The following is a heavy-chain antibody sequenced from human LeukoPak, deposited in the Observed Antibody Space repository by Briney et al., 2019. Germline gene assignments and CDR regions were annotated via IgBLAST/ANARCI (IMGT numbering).Heavy chain of an antibody. CDR2: IRSKANSYAT. J-gene: IGHJ4*02. CDR3: TRSFYDSSGSSRLGY. Sequence: GGSLRLSCGASGITFSGSAMHWVRQASGKGLEWVGRIRSKANSYATAYATSVKGRFTISRDDSKNTAYMQMNSLKTEDTAVYYCTRSFYDSSGSSRLGYWGQGTLVTVSS. CDR1: GITFSGSA. D-gene: IGHD3-22*01. V-gene: IGHV3-73*01.